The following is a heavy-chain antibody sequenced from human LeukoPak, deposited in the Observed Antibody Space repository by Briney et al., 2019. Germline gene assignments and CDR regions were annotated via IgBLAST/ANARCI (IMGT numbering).Heavy chain of an antibody. J-gene: IGHJ4*02. Sequence: GGSLRLSCAASGFTVSSNYMSCVRQAPGKGLEWVGRIKSKTDGGTTDYAAPVKGRFTISRDDSKNTLYLQMNSLKTEDTAVYYCTSGRYYFDYWGQGTLVTVSS. CDR2: IKSKTDGGTT. CDR1: GFTVSSNY. V-gene: IGHV3-15*01. CDR3: TSGRYYFDY. D-gene: IGHD1-14*01.